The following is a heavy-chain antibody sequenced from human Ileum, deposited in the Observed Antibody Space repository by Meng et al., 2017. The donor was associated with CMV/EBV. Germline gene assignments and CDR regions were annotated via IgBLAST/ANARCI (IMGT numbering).Heavy chain of an antibody. J-gene: IGHJ4*02. CDR2: NYETEK. CDR1: GFSFRGYG. Sequence: VHLGEYGGAVVQSGASLRRSCETSGFSFRGYGMTGVRQAPGKGLEWVTFNYETEKVYADSVKGRFTISRDNSKNTVYLQMNSLRPEDTAVYYCAKVGYGWYDIDYWGRGALVTVSS. CDR3: AKVGYGWYDIDY. D-gene: IGHD6-19*01. V-gene: IGHV3-30*02.